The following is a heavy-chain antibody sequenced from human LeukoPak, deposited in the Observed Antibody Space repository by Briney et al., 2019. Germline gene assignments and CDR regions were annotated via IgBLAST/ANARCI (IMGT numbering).Heavy chain of an antibody. Sequence: SETLSLTCTVSGGSISSYYWSWIRQPAGKGLEWIGRIYTSGSTNYNPSLKSRVTISVDTSKNQFSLKLSSVTAADTAVYYCARERIRIAAAGIDYWGQGTLVTVSS. CDR2: IYTSGST. CDR3: ARERIRIAAAGIDY. D-gene: IGHD6-13*01. V-gene: IGHV4-4*07. J-gene: IGHJ4*02. CDR1: GGSISSYY.